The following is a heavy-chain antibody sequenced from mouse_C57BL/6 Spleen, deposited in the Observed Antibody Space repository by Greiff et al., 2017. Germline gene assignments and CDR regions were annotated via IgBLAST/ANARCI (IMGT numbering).Heavy chain of an antibody. J-gene: IGHJ1*03. D-gene: IGHD1-1*01. V-gene: IGHV8-12*01. CDR1: GFSLSTSGMG. Sequence: QVTLKESGPGILQSSQTLSLTCSFSGFSLSTSGMGVSWIRQPSGKGLEWLAHIYWDDDKRYNPSLKSRLTISKDTSRNQVFLKITSVDTADTATYDCARRYYYGSSYDWYFDVWGTGTTVTVSS. CDR2: IYWDDDK. CDR3: ARRYYYGSSYDWYFDV.